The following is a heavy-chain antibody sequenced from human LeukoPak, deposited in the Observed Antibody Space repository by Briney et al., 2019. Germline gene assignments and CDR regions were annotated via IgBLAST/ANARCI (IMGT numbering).Heavy chain of an antibody. D-gene: IGHD3-10*01. V-gene: IGHV3-66*01. Sequence: PEGSLRLSCAASGFTVSSNYMSWVRQAPGKGLEWVSVIYSGGSTYYADSVKGRFTISRDNSKNTLYLQMNSLRAEDTAVYYCARGGLYGSGSYYDNWFDPWGQGTLVTVSS. CDR1: GFTVSSNY. CDR3: ARGGLYGSGSYYDNWFDP. J-gene: IGHJ5*02. CDR2: IYSGGST.